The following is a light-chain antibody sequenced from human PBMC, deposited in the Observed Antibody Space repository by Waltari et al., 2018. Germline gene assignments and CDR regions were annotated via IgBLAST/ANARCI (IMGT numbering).Light chain of an antibody. J-gene: IGLJ3*02. CDR2: DVT. V-gene: IGLV2-14*04. CDR3: CSYTGSSTRV. Sequence: WYQPHPGKAPELVILDVTKRPLGFSSRFSGSKSCNTASQTISGLQAEYEADYYCCSYTGSSTRVFGGGTKLTVL.